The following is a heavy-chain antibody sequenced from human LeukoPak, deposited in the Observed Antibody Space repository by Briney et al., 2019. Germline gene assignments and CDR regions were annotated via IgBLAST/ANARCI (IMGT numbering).Heavy chain of an antibody. V-gene: IGHV1-18*01. J-gene: IGHJ4*02. CDR1: GYTFTSYG. CDR3: ARDRGYYYDSSGYYMIDY. D-gene: IGHD3-22*01. Sequence: ASVKVSCKASGYTFTSYGISWVRQAPGQGLGWMGWISAYNGNTNYAQKLQGRVTMTTDTSTSTAYMELRSLRSDDTAVYYCARDRGYYYDSSGYYMIDYWGQGTLVTVSS. CDR2: ISAYNGNT.